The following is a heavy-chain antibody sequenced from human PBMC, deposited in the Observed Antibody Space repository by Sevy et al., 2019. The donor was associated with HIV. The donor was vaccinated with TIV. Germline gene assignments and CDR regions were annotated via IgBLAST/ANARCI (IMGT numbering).Heavy chain of an antibody. J-gene: IGHJ4*02. V-gene: IGHV3-11*06. CDR3: ARLRVIASAPYYFDY. CDR1: GLIFSDYY. Sequence: GGSLRLSCAASGLIFSDYYMGWVRQAPGKGLEWVADISSGNTYTNYADSVKGRFTISRDNAKKSLYLQMNTLRAEDTAVYYCARLRVIASAPYYFDYWGRGALVTVSS. D-gene: IGHD2-21*01. CDR2: ISSGNTYT.